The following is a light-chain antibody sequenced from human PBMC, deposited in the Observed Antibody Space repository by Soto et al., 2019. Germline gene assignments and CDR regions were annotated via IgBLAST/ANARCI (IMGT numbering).Light chain of an antibody. CDR2: DAS. CDR3: EGYYTYAGT. Sequence: EIKVAQTHPKIAASVKDRDTVACRASQKISSWMAWYQQKPGQAPKLLIYDASSWESGVPPRFSGSGSGTENTLSLRSLHSGETALYICEGYYTYAGTFGQG. J-gene: IGKJ1*01. V-gene: IGKV1-5*01. CDR1: QKISSW.